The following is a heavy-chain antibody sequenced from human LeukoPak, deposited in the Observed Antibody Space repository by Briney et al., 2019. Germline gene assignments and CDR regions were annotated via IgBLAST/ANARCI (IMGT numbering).Heavy chain of an antibody. D-gene: IGHD2-2*01. Sequence: ALVKVSCKTSGYTFSTYDINWVRQAAGQGLEWRGWMNPNSGNTGFAQKFQGRATITRDTSITTAYLELSSLRSEDTAVYYCARAIRYQLLSDYWGQGTLVTVPS. J-gene: IGHJ4*02. CDR1: GYTFSTYD. V-gene: IGHV1-8*03. CDR2: MNPNSGNT. CDR3: ARAIRYQLLSDY.